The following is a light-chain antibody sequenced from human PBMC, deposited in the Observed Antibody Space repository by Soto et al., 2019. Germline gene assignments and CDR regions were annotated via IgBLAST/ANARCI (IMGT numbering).Light chain of an antibody. V-gene: IGKV3D-15*01. Sequence: DIVMTQSPATLSVSPGESATLSCRSSQSVSRKLVWYQQKPGQAPRLLIYGASTRATGIPERFSGSGSGTEFTLTINSLEPEDFAVYYCQQRNVWPPITLGQGTRLEIK. CDR1: QSVSRK. CDR3: QQRNVWPPIT. CDR2: GAS. J-gene: IGKJ5*01.